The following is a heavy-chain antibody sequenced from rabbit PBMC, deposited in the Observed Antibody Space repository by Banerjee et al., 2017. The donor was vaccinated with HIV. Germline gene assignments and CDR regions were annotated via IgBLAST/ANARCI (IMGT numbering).Heavy chain of an antibody. CDR1: GFSFSSSYY. Sequence: QSLEESGGDLVKPGASLTLTCTASGFSFSSSYYMCWVRQAPGKGLEWIGCINTGSFGSTYYASWAKGRFTISKTSSTTVTLQMTSLTAADTATYFCARDLSGVIGWNFDLWGPGTLVTVS. CDR2: INTGSFGST. J-gene: IGHJ4*01. CDR3: ARDLSGVIGWNFDL. D-gene: IGHD1-1*01. V-gene: IGHV1S40*01.